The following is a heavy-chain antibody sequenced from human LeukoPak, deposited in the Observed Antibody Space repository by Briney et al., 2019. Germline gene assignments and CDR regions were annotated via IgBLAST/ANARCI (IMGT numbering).Heavy chain of an antibody. CDR2: IRYDGSNK. Sequence: GRSLRLSCAASGFTFSSYGMHWVRQAPGKGLEWVAFIRYDGSNKYYADSVKGRFTISRDNSKNTLYLQMNSLRAEDTAVYYCATMVRGVMNYFDYWGQGTLVTVSS. CDR3: ATMVRGVMNYFDY. J-gene: IGHJ4*02. D-gene: IGHD3-10*01. CDR1: GFTFSSYG. V-gene: IGHV3-30*02.